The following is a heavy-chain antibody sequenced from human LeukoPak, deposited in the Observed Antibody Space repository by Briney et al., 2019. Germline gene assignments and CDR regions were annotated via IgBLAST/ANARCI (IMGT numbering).Heavy chain of an antibody. CDR2: INPNSGGT. CDR1: GYTFTGYY. CDR3: ARKGVTMVRGVYGMDV. D-gene: IGHD3-10*01. J-gene: IGHJ6*02. Sequence: GASVKVSCKASGYTFTGYYMHWVRQAPGQGLEWMGWINPNSGGTNYAQKFQGRVTMTRDTSISTAYMELSRLRSDDTAVYYCARKGVTMVRGVYGMDVWGQGTTVTVSS. V-gene: IGHV1-2*02.